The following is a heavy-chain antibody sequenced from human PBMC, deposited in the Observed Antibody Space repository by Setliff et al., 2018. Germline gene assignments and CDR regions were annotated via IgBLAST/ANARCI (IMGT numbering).Heavy chain of an antibody. V-gene: IGHV1-2*02. Sequence: ASVQVSCKASGYSFSDFYIHWVRQVPGRGPEWMGSINPKSGVTRYVQKFQGRVTITRDTSISTAYMELSSLRSDDTAVYYCARDGISWLKWLDPWGQGTPVTVSS. CDR1: GYSFSDFY. CDR3: ARDGISWLKWLDP. D-gene: IGHD6-13*01. CDR2: INPKSGVT. J-gene: IGHJ5*02.